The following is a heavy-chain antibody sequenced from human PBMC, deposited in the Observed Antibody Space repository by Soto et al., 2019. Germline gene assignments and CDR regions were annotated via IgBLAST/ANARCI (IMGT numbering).Heavy chain of an antibody. V-gene: IGHV4-31*03. D-gene: IGHD5-18*01. Sequence: QVQLQESGPGLVKPSQNLSLTCTVSGGSISSGGYYWSWIRQHPGKGLEWIGYIYYSGSTYYIPSLKSRVTISVDTSKNRFSLKRSSVTAADTAVYYCARDSRGYSYGYVDYWGQGTLVTVSS. CDR2: IYYSGST. CDR1: GGSISSGGYY. CDR3: ARDSRGYSYGYVDY. J-gene: IGHJ4*02.